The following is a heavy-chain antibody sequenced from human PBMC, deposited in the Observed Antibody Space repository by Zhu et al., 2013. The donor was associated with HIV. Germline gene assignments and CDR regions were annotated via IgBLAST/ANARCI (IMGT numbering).Heavy chain of an antibody. D-gene: IGHD2-21*02. CDR2: INPNSGGT. Sequence: VQLVQSGAEVRKPGASVKVSCKASGYIFTAYYMHWVRQAPGQGLEWMGWINPNSGGTNYPQKFHGRVTMTRDTSISTAYLEVSRLRSDDTAVYYCAARGQELGRAVGDFYYDFGMDVWGQGTTVTVSS. CDR3: AARGQELGRAVGDFYYDFGMDV. J-gene: IGHJ6*02. V-gene: IGHV1-2*02. CDR1: GYIFTAYY.